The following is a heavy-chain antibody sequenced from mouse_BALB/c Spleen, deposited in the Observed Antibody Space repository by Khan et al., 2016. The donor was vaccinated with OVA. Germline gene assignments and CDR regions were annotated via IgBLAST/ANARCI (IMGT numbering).Heavy chain of an antibody. Sequence: VELVESGAELAKPGASVKMSCKASGYTFINYWILWVKQRPGQGLEWIGYINPSTGYTEYNQNFKDKATLTADKSSSTAYMQLSSLTSADSAVYDCARRGLRWDFDYWGQGTTLTVSS. J-gene: IGHJ2*01. D-gene: IGHD1-1*01. CDR1: GYTFINYW. V-gene: IGHV1-7*01. CDR2: INPSTGYT. CDR3: ARRGLRWDFDY.